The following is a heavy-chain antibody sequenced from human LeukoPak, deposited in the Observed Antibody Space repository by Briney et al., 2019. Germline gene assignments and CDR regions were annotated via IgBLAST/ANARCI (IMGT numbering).Heavy chain of an antibody. V-gene: IGHV4-59*12. CDR1: GGSISSYY. D-gene: IGHD6-13*01. J-gene: IGHJ5*02. Sequence: SETLSLTCTVSGGSISSYYWSWIRQPPGKGLEWIGYIYYSGSTNYNPSLKSRVTISVDTSKNQFSLKLSSVTAADTAVYYCARALVHSSSWYSWFDPWGQGTLVTVSS. CDR3: ARALVHSSSWYSWFDP. CDR2: IYYSGST.